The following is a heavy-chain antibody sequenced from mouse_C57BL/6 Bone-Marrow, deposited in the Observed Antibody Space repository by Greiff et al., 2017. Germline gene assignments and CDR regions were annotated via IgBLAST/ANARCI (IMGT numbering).Heavy chain of an antibody. V-gene: IGHV5-4*03. Sequence: EVKLVESGGGLVKPGGSLKLSCAASGFTFSSYAMSWVRQTPEKRLEWVATISDGGSYTYYPDNVKGRFTISRDNAKNNLYLQMSHLKSEDTAMYYCAMIHFAYWGQGTTLTVSS. CDR3: AMIHFAY. CDR1: GFTFSSYA. CDR2: ISDGGSYT. J-gene: IGHJ2*01.